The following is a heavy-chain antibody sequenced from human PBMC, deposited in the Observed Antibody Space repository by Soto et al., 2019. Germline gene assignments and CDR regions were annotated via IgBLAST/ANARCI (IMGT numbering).Heavy chain of an antibody. V-gene: IGHV3-23*01. J-gene: IGHJ4*02. CDR1: GFTFGSYG. CDR3: AKDRMSTAIVDY. D-gene: IGHD5-18*01. CDR2: ISGPGGST. Sequence: SLRLSCAASGFTFGSYGMSWVRQAPGKGLEWVSAISGPGGSTYYADSVKGRFTISRDNSKNTLFLQMNSLRAEDTAMYFCAKDRMSTAIVDYWGQGTLVTVSS.